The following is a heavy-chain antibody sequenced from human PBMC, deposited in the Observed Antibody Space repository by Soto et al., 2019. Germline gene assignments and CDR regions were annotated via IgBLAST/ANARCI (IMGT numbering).Heavy chain of an antibody. Sequence: QVQLQESGPGLLEPSGTLSLTCAVSGGSISSGNWWSWVRQPPGKGLEWIGDIHHSGSTNYTPSRKSRVTISVDNSKSQFSLQLSSVTAADSAVYHCAQNGYYCIDNWGQGTLVTVSS. V-gene: IGHV4-4*02. CDR2: IHHSGST. D-gene: IGHD3-22*01. J-gene: IGHJ4*02. CDR1: GGSISSGNW. CDR3: AQNGYYCIDN.